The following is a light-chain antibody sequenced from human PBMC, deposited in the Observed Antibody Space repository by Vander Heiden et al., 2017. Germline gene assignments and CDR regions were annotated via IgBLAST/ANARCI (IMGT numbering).Light chain of an antibody. CDR3: QQYGSSPMYS. CDR2: GAS. CDR1: QRVQSSY. Sequence: IVLTQCPRSLSLSQGERATLSGRASQRVQSSYLAWYQQKPGQATRLLIYGASSRATGIPDRFSGSGSGTDFTLTISRMEPEDFAVYYCQQYGSSPMYSFGQGTKLEIK. J-gene: IGKJ2*03. V-gene: IGKV3-20*01.